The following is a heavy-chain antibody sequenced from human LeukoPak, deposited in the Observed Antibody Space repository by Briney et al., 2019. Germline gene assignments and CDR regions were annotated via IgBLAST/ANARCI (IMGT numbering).Heavy chain of an antibody. Sequence: GGSLRLSCAASGFTFSTYGMSWVRQAPGKGLEWVSAISGSGASTYYADSVKGRFTISRDNSKNTLFLQMNTLRAEDTAVYYCAKVKAVAGTYWGQGTLVTVSS. CDR3: AKVKAVAGTY. CDR2: ISGSGAST. J-gene: IGHJ4*02. CDR1: GFTFSTYG. D-gene: IGHD6-19*01. V-gene: IGHV3-23*01.